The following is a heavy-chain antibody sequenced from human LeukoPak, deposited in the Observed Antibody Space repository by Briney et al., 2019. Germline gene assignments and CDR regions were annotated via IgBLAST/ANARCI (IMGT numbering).Heavy chain of an antibody. V-gene: IGHV3-7*01. J-gene: IGHJ6*03. CDR3: ARAAPAAAGENYYMDV. CDR2: IKQDGSEK. Sequence: GGSLRLSCAASGFTFSSYAMHWVRQAPGKGLEWVANIKQDGSEKYYVDSVKGRFTISRDNAKNSLYLQMNSLRAEDTAVYYCARAAPAAAGENYYMDVWGKGTTVTVSS. D-gene: IGHD6-13*01. CDR1: GFTFSSYA.